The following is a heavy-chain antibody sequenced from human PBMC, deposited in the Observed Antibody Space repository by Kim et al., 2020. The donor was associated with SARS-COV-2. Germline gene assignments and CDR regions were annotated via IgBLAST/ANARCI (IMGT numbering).Heavy chain of an antibody. CDR3: AHSPSYNWFDA. J-gene: IGHJ5*02. Sequence: SGPTLVNPTQTLTLTCTFSGFSLTTYGVSVGWIRRAPGKALEWLAVIYWDNDNRLSPFLETRLTITQDTSKNQVVLTMTNMDVADTATYFCAHSPSYNWFDAWGQGTRVTVSS. V-gene: IGHV2-5*02. CDR1: GFSLTTYGVS. CDR2: IYWDNDN.